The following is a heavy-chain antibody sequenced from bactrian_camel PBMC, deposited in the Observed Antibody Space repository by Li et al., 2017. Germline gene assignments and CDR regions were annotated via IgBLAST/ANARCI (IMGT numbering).Heavy chain of an antibody. D-gene: IGHD6*01. V-gene: IGHV3S1*01. CDR1: GYIYRNYC. Sequence: HVQLVESGGGSVQAGGSLRLSCAASSGYIYRNYCMGWFRQAPGKKLEWVSSITASGTTSYSNSVRGRFTISRDNAKNMLYLQLNSLKAEDTAMYYCTKHRADGWYGDWGQGTQVT. CDR2: ITASGTT. J-gene: IGHJ4*01. CDR3: TKHRADGWYGD.